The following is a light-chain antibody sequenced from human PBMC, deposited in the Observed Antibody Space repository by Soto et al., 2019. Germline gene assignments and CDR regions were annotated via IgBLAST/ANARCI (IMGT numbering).Light chain of an antibody. V-gene: IGKV1-5*03. Sequence: PCPSALSPSRASMVAISVGASQGISGWLAWYQQKPGKAPTLLIYKASKLESGVPSRFSGSGFGTEFTLTISSLQPDDFGTYYCQQYETYFRTFGQGTKVDIK. CDR2: KAS. CDR1: QGISGW. J-gene: IGKJ2*01. CDR3: QQYETYFRT.